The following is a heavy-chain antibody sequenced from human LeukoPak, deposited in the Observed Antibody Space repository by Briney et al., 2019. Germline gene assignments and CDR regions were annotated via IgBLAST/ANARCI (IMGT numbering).Heavy chain of an antibody. V-gene: IGHV3-21*01. Sequence: GGSLRLSCAASGFTFSSYSMNWVRQAPGKGLEWVSPISSSSSYIYYADSVKGRFTISRDNAKNSLYLQMNSLRAEDTAVYYCARVYYDSSYYYYYMDVWGKGTTVTVSS. CDR2: ISSSSSYI. CDR1: GFTFSSYS. D-gene: IGHD3-22*01. J-gene: IGHJ6*03. CDR3: ARVYYDSSYYYYYMDV.